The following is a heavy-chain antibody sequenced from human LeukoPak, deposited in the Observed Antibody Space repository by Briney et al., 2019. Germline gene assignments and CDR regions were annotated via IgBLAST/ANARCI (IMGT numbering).Heavy chain of an antibody. V-gene: IGHV3-30*18. D-gene: IGHD4-11*01. CDR2: ISYDGSNK. J-gene: IGHJ5*02. CDR3: AKATTRHLFDP. CDR1: GFTFSDYY. Sequence: GGSLRLSCAASGFTFSDYYMSWIRQAPGKGLEWVAVISYDGSNKYYADSVKGRFTISRDNSKNTLYLQMNSLRAEDTAVYYCAKATTRHLFDPWGQGTLVTVSS.